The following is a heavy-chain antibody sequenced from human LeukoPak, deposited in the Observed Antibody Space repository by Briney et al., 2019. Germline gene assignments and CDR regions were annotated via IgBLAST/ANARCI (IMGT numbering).Heavy chain of an antibody. V-gene: IGHV3-66*01. CDR3: AKDFSTIIPAAILFYYGMDV. CDR1: GFTVSSNY. D-gene: IGHD2-2*01. J-gene: IGHJ6*02. Sequence: GGSLRLSCAASGFTVSSNYMSCVRQALGKGLEWVSVIYSGVSTYYADSVKDRFTISRDNSKNTLSLQMNSLRAEDTAVYYCAKDFSTIIPAAILFYYGMDVWGQGTTVTVSS. CDR2: IYSGVST.